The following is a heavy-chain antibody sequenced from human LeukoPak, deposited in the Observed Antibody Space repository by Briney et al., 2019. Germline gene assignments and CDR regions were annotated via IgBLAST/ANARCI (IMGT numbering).Heavy chain of an antibody. CDR2: ISGSGDTT. V-gene: IGHV3-23*01. CDR3: ATYRRGYHDSSESYYFDY. J-gene: IGHJ4*02. Sequence: PGGSLRLSCAASGFTFSRFAMSWVRQAPGKGLEWVSGISGSGDTTYYADSVKGRFTISRGNSKNTLYLQMNGLRAEDTAVYYCATYRRGYHDSSESYYFDYWGQGTLVTVSS. CDR1: GFTFSRFA. D-gene: IGHD3-22*01.